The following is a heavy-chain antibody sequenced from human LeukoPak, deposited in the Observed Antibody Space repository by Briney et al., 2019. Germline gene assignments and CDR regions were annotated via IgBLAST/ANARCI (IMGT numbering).Heavy chain of an antibody. CDR1: GSSFTSYW. D-gene: IGHD4-17*01. Sequence: GESLKISCKGSGSSFTSYWIGWVRQMPGKGLEWMAIIYPGDSDTRYSPSFQAQVTISADKSISTAYLQWSSLKASDTAMYYCARSTYGDYYDAFDIWGQGAMVTVSS. V-gene: IGHV5-51*01. J-gene: IGHJ3*02. CDR3: ARSTYGDYYDAFDI. CDR2: IYPGDSDT.